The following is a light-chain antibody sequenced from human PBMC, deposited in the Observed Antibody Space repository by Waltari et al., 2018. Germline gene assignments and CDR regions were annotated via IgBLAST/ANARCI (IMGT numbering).Light chain of an antibody. CDR1: SGHSNYA. CDR3: QTGGFGIWV. Sequence: QLLLTQSPSASASLGASVKLTCTVSSGHSNYAIAWHQQHPQNGPRYLMKVHSEGSHLKGDGSPDRFSGSSAVAERYLIISSLQAEDEADYYCQTGGFGIWVFGGGTTLTVL. V-gene: IGLV4-69*01. J-gene: IGLJ3*02. CDR2: VHSEGSH.